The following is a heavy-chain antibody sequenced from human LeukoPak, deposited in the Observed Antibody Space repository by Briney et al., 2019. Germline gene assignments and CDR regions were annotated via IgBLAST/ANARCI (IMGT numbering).Heavy chain of an antibody. V-gene: IGHV1-8*03. J-gene: IGHJ5*02. CDR2: MNPNSGNT. CDR1: GYTFTSYD. CDR3: ARGPNSPSMVRGVILGGRRSKAYWFDP. Sequence: GASVKVSCKASGYTFTSYDINWVRQATGQGLEWMGWMNPNSGNTGYAQKFQGRVTITRNTSISTAYMELSSLRSEDTAVYYCARGPNSPSMVRGVILGGRRSKAYWFDPWGQGTLVTVSS. D-gene: IGHD3-10*01.